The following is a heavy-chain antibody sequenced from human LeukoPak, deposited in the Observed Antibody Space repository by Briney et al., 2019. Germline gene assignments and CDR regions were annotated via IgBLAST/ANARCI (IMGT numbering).Heavy chain of an antibody. V-gene: IGHV1-69*02. Sequence: SVKVSCKASGGTFSSYTISWVRQAPGQGLEWMGRIIPILGIANYAQKFQGRVTITADKSTSTAYMELSSLRSEDTAVYYCARGPAQATYYDFWSGSTTSNWFGPWGQGTLVTVSS. D-gene: IGHD3-3*01. CDR2: IIPILGIA. CDR1: GGTFSSYT. J-gene: IGHJ5*02. CDR3: ARGPAQATYYDFWSGSTTSNWFGP.